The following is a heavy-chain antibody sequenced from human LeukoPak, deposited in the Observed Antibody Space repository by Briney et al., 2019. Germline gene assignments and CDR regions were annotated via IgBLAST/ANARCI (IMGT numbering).Heavy chain of an antibody. J-gene: IGHJ4*02. V-gene: IGHV3-23*01. Sequence: GGSLRLSCAASGFSFNSYAMNWVRQAPGKGLEWVSVISSTGATTYYAASVKGRCTISRDNSKSTLYLQMDALRADDTAVYYCARSLNGFYRGLDFWGQGTLVTVSS. CDR2: ISSTGATT. CDR1: GFSFNSYA. CDR3: ARSLNGFYRGLDF. D-gene: IGHD3-22*01.